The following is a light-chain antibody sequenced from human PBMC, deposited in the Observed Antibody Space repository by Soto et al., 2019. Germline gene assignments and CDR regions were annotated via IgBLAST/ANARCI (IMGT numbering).Light chain of an antibody. V-gene: IGKV3-20*01. J-gene: IGKJ2*01. Sequence: EIVLTQSPGNLSLSPGERATLSCRASQSVSSNYLAWYQQRPGQAPRLLIYGASNRANGIPDRFSGSGSGIDFTLTISRLEPEDFAVYYCQQYGTSPYTFGQGTKLEI. CDR2: GAS. CDR3: QQYGTSPYT. CDR1: QSVSSNY.